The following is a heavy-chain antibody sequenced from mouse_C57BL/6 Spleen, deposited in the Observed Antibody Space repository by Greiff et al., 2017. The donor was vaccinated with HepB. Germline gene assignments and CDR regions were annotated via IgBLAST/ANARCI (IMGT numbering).Heavy chain of an antibody. CDR1: GFTFSDYG. Sequence: EVQLVESGGGLVKPGGSLKLSCAASGFTFSDYGMHWVRQAPEKGLEWVAYISSGSSTIYYADTVKGRFTISRDNAKNTLFLQMTSLRSEDTAMYYCARSGPSFAYWGQGTTLTVSS. CDR2: ISSGSSTI. CDR3: ARSGPSFAY. V-gene: IGHV5-17*01. D-gene: IGHD6-1*01. J-gene: IGHJ2*01.